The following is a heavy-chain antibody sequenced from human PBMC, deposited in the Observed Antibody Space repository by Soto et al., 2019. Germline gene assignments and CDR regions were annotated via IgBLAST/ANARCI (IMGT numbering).Heavy chain of an antibody. CDR3: AKYYYGSGSPGDSFDI. V-gene: IGHV3-23*01. J-gene: IGHJ3*02. Sequence: GGSLRLSCAASGFTFNAYAMAWVRQAPEKGLEWVSTIIGVGGRTDYADSVKGRFTISRDNSKNTLSLQMNSLRAEDTAVYYCAKYYYGSGSPGDSFDIWGQGTMVTVSS. CDR1: GFTFNAYA. CDR2: IIGVGGRT. D-gene: IGHD3-10*01.